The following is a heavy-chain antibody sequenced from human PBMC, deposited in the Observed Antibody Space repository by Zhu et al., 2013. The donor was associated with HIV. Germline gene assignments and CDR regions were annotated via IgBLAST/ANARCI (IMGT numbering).Heavy chain of an antibody. J-gene: IGHJ3*01. D-gene: IGHD6-25*01. Sequence: QVQLVQSGAELRKPGASVRVSCKSSGYTFTGHYIHWVRQAPGQGLEWMGWFSPYGGATNYAQKFQGRVSMTGDTTIHTAYMQLNRLVYDDTAVYYCARDERALDVWGQGTMVTVSS. CDR2: FSPYGGAT. CDR3: ARDERALDV. CDR1: GYTFTGHY. V-gene: IGHV1-2*02.